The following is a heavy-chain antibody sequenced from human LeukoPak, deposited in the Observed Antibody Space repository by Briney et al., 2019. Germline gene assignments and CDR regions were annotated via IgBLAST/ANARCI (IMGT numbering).Heavy chain of an antibody. CDR3: STHPTSGF. J-gene: IGHJ4*02. CDR1: FSTFNKAW. V-gene: IGHV3-15*07. Sequence: RSGGSLRLSCAASFSTFNKAWMNWVRQAPGKGLEWVGRIESRADGGTTDYATPVKDRFTISRDDSENTAFLQMNSLKTEDTAIYYCSTHPTSGFWGQGTLVTVSS. CDR2: IESRADGGTT. D-gene: IGHD2-15*01.